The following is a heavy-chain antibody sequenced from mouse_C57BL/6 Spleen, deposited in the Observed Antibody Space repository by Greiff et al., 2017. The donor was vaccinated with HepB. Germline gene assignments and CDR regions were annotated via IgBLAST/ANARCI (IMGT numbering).Heavy chain of an antibody. J-gene: IGHJ2*01. V-gene: IGHV1-80*01. CDR1: GYAFSSYW. Sequence: QVQLQQSGAELVKPGASVKISCKASGYAFSSYWMNWVKQRPGQGLEWIGQIYPGDGDTNYNGKFKGKATLTADKSSSTAYMQLSSLTSEDSAVYFCARRGTTVVAYFDYWGQGTTLTVSS. CDR3: ARRGTTVVAYFDY. CDR2: IYPGDGDT. D-gene: IGHD1-1*01.